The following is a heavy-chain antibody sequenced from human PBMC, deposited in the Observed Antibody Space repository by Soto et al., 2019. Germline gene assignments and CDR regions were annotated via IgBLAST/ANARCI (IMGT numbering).Heavy chain of an antibody. Sequence: ASVKVSCKTSGYTFIGYYMHWVRQAPGQGLEWMGWMNPRSGDTNYAQKFQGRVTMTRDASFTTAYMELRRLRSDDTAVYFCGGAGGGGTQLDYFDSWGKGPLVTVAS. D-gene: IGHD3-16*01. V-gene: IGHV1-2*02. CDR3: GGAGGGGTQLDYFDS. CDR2: MNPRSGDT. J-gene: IGHJ4*02. CDR1: GYTFIGYY.